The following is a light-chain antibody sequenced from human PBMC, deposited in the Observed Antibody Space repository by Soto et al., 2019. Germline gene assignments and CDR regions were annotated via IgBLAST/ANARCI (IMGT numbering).Light chain of an antibody. V-gene: IGLV2-8*01. CDR1: SSDIGRYNY. Sequence: QSVLTQPASVSGSPGQSITISCTGTSSDIGRYNYVSWYQQLPGKAPKLIIYEVNKRPSGVPDRFSGSKSGNTASLTVSGLQAEDEADYYCSSYAGSNRLVFGGGTKLTVL. J-gene: IGLJ2*01. CDR2: EVN. CDR3: SSYAGSNRLV.